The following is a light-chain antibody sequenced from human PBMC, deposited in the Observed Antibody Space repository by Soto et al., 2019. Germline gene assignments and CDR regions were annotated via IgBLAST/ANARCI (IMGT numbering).Light chain of an antibody. CDR3: QSADSSGTYVV. CDR2: KDR. J-gene: IGLJ2*01. CDR1: ALPKQY. Sequence: SYELKQPPSVSVSPGQTARITCSGDALPKQYAYWYQQKPGQAPVMVIYKDRERPSGIPERFSGSSSGTTVTLTISGVQAEDEADYYCQSADSSGTYVVFGGGTKVTVL. V-gene: IGLV3-25*03.